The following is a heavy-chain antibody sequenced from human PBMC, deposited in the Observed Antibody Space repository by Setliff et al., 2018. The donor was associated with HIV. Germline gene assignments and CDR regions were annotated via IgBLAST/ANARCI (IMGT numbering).Heavy chain of an antibody. D-gene: IGHD6-19*01. V-gene: IGHV1-18*01. CDR2: ISPNFGHT. CDR3: ARLGSGWSDSYYYAMDI. Sequence: GASVKVSCKASGYTFTTYGISWVRQAPGHGLEWMGWISPNFGHTKYAQKFLDRVTMTVDTATIRVYMELRCLRSDDTAVYFCARLGSGWSDSYYYAMDIWGQGTTVTVSS. J-gene: IGHJ6*02. CDR1: GYTFTTYG.